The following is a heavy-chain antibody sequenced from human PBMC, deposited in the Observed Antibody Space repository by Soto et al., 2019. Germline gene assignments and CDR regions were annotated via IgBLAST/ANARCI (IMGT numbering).Heavy chain of an antibody. J-gene: IGHJ3*02. CDR2: ISGSGGST. CDR3: AKAFKGGRGSGSYYVSAAFDI. D-gene: IGHD1-26*01. CDR1: GFTFSSYA. Sequence: EVQLLESGGGLVQPGGSLRLSCAASGFTFSSYAMSWVRQAPGKGLEWVSAISGSGGSTYYADSVKGRFTISRDNSKNTLYLQMNSLRAEDTAVYYCAKAFKGGRGSGSYYVSAAFDIWGQGTMVTVSS. V-gene: IGHV3-23*01.